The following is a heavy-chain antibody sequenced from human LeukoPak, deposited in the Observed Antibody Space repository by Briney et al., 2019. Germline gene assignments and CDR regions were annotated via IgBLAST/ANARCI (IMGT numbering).Heavy chain of an antibody. CDR3: ARAGYDSSGYRAHAFDI. D-gene: IGHD3-22*01. V-gene: IGHV4-31*03. CDR2: IYYSGST. CDR1: GGSISSGGYY. J-gene: IGHJ3*02. Sequence: SQTLSLTCTVSGGSISSGGYYWSWTRQHPGKGLEWIGYIYYSGSTYYNPSLKSRVTISVDTSKNQFSLKLSSVTAADTAVYYCARAGYDSSGYRAHAFDIWGQGTMVTVSS.